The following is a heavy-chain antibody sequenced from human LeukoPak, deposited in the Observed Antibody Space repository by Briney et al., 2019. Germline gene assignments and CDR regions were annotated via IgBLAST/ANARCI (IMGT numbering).Heavy chain of an antibody. CDR3: ARAHPTLVAANSDAFDI. D-gene: IGHD2-15*01. CDR1: GGSFSGYY. Sequence: SETLSLTCAVYGGSFSGYYWSWIRQPPGKGLEWIGEINHSGSTNYNPSLKSRVTISVDTSKNQFSLKLSSVTAADTAVYYCARAHPTLVAANSDAFDIWGQGTMVTVSS. V-gene: IGHV4-34*01. CDR2: INHSGST. J-gene: IGHJ3*02.